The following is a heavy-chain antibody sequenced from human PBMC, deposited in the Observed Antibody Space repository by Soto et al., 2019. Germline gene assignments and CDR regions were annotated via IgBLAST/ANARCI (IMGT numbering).Heavy chain of an antibody. CDR3: APLSVSLSGPYGIHV. CDR1: GDSISSRSYY. D-gene: IGHD2-15*01. CDR2: IYYSGST. Sequence: SETLSLTCTVTGDSISSRSYYWGWIRQPPGKGLEWIGSIYYSGSTYNNPSLRSRVSMSIDTSKDQFSLKLKSVTAADTALYYCAPLSVSLSGPYGIHVWGQGTTVTVSS. J-gene: IGHJ6*02. V-gene: IGHV4-39*01.